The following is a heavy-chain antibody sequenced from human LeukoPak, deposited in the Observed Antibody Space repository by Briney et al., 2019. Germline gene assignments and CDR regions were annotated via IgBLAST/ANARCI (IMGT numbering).Heavy chain of an antibody. Sequence: SETLSLTCTVSGGSISSSSYYWGWIRQPPGKGLEWIGSIYYSGSTYYNPSLKSRVTISVDTSKNQFSLKLSSMTAADTAVYYCASGYNWNPWGQGTLVTVSS. D-gene: IGHD1-20*01. J-gene: IGHJ5*02. CDR3: ASGYNWNP. CDR1: GGSISSSSYY. CDR2: IYYSGST. V-gene: IGHV4-39*07.